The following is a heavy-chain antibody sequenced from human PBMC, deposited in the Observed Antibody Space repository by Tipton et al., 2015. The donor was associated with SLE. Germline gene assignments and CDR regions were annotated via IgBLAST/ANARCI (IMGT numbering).Heavy chain of an antibody. CDR3: ARPKIAVAADDAFDI. CDR1: GYSFTSYW. J-gene: IGHJ3*02. V-gene: IGHV5-51*03. CDR2: IYPGDSDT. Sequence: VQLVQSGAEVKKPGESLKISCKGSGYSFTSYWIGWVRQMPGKGLGWMGIIYPGDSDTRYSPSFQGQVTISADKSISTAYLQWSSLKASDTAMYYCARPKIAVAADDAFDIWGQGTMVTVSS. D-gene: IGHD6-19*01.